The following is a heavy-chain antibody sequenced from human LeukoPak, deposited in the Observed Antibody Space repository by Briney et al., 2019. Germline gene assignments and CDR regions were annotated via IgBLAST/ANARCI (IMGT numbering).Heavy chain of an antibody. CDR1: GYTFTSYG. Sequence: ASVKVSCKASGYTFTSYGISWVRQAPGQGLEWMGWISAYNGNTNYAQKLQGRVTMTTDTSTSTAYMELRSLRSDDTAVYYCARDLDCYDSSGYYYSAFDIWGQGTMVTVSS. J-gene: IGHJ3*02. CDR3: ARDLDCYDSSGYYYSAFDI. V-gene: IGHV1-18*01. CDR2: ISAYNGNT. D-gene: IGHD3-22*01.